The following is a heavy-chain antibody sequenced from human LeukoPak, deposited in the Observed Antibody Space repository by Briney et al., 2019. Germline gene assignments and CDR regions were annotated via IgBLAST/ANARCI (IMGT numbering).Heavy chain of an antibody. J-gene: IGHJ3*02. CDR1: GFSFSSSW. CDR2: IKQDGSEK. CDR3: ARDMDGYNYDAFDI. D-gene: IGHD5-24*01. Sequence: PGGSLRLSCAASGFSFSSSWMHWVRQAPGKGLEWVANIKQDGSEKYYVDSVKGRFTISRDNAKNSLYLQMNSLRAEDTAVYYCARDMDGYNYDAFDIWGQGTMVTVSS. V-gene: IGHV3-7*01.